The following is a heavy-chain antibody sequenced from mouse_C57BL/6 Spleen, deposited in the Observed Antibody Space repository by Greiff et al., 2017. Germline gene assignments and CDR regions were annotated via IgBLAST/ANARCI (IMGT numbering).Heavy chain of an antibody. CDR1: GYTFTSYW. J-gene: IGHJ1*03. CDR3: ARGGSSYWYFDV. CDR2: IDPNRGGT. V-gene: IGHV1-72*01. Sequence: QVQLQQPGAELVKPGASVQLSCKASGYTFTSYWMHWVKQRPGRGLEWIGRIDPNRGGTKYNEKFKSKATLTVDKPSSTAYMQLSSLTSEDSAVYYCARGGSSYWYFDVWGTGTTVTVSS. D-gene: IGHD1-1*01.